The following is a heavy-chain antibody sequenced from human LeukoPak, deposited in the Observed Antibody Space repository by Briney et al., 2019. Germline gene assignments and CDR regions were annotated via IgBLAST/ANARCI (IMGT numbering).Heavy chain of an antibody. Sequence: GGSLRLSCAASGFTFSSYGMHWVRQAPGKGLEWVAFIRYDGSKKYYTDSVKGRFTISRDNSKNTLYLQMNSLSAEDTAFYYCAKEELRRITMWGYMDVWGKGTTVTIPS. CDR3: AKEELRRITMWGYMDV. V-gene: IGHV3-30*02. D-gene: IGHD3-10*02. CDR2: IRYDGSKK. CDR1: GFTFSSYG. J-gene: IGHJ6*03.